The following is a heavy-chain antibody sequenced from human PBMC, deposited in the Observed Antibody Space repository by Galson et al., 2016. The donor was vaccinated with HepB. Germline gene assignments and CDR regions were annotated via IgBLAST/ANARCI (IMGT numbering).Heavy chain of an antibody. J-gene: IGHJ4*02. CDR3: ARANMAAAGVDFDF. V-gene: IGHV3-23*01. D-gene: IGHD6-13*01. CDR1: GFAFRNFA. CDR2: VSGVDGGT. Sequence: SLRLSCAASGFAFRNFAMSWVRQAPGNGLQWVSTVSGVDGGTYYAASVKGRFTISRDNAKKSLYLQMNSLRVEDTAVYYCARANMAAAGVDFDFWGQGTLVTVSS.